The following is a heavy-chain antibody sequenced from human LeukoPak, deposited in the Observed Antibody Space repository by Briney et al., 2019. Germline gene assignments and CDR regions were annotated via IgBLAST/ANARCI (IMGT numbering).Heavy chain of an antibody. J-gene: IGHJ4*02. D-gene: IGHD3-10*01. V-gene: IGHV4-39*07. CDR3: ARVRVITVVAFTHPFDY. CDR2: IYYSGST. CDR1: GGSISSSSYY. Sequence: SETLSLTCTVSGGSISSSSYYWGWIRQPPGKGLEWIGSIYYSGSTYYNPSLKSRVTISVDTSKNQFSLKLSSVTAADTAVYYCARVRVITVVAFTHPFDYWGQGTLVTVSS.